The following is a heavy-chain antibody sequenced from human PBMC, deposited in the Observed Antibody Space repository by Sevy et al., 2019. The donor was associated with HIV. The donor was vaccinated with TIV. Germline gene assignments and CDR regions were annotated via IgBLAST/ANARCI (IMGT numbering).Heavy chain of an antibody. Sequence: GGSLRLSCAASGFTFSSYWMSWVRQAPGKGLEWVATMKEDGSERNYVDSVKGRFTISRDNSKNSLYLQMNSLRAEDTAVYYCVREGVGGYSYSLDCWGQGTLVNVS. V-gene: IGHV3-7*01. CDR2: MKEDGSER. D-gene: IGHD5-18*01. J-gene: IGHJ4*02. CDR3: VREGVGGYSYSLDC. CDR1: GFTFSSYW.